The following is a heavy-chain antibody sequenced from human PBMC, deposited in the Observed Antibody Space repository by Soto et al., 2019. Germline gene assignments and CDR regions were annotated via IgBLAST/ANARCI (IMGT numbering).Heavy chain of an antibody. Sequence: ASVKVSCKASGYTFTSYYMHWVRQAPGQGLEWMGIINPSGGSTSYAQKFQGRVTMTRDTSTSTVYMELSSLRSEDTAVHYCAREGVVVATGFDXWGQGTLVTVSX. CDR3: AREGVVVATGFDX. J-gene: IGHJ4*02. V-gene: IGHV1-46*01. D-gene: IGHD2-15*01. CDR1: GYTFTSYY. CDR2: INPSGGST.